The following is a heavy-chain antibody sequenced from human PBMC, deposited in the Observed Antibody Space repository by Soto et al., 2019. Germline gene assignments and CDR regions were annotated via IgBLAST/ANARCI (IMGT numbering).Heavy chain of an antibody. V-gene: IGHV4-30-2*01. J-gene: IGHJ4*02. Sequence: QLQLQESGSGLVKPSQTLSLTCAVSGGSISSGGYSWSWLRQPPGKGLEWIGYIYHSGSTYYNPSLKSRVTISVVRSKNQFSLKLSSVTAADTAVYYCARVHSTSRNFDYWGQRTLVTVSS. CDR3: ARVHSTSRNFDY. D-gene: IGHD6-6*01. CDR2: IYHSGST. CDR1: GGSISSGGYS.